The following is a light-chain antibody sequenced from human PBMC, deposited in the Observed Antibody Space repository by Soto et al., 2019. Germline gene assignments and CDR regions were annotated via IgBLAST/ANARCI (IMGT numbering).Light chain of an antibody. V-gene: IGLV7-46*01. CDR2: DTT. Sequence: QAVVTQEPSVTVSTGGTVTLTCASSTGSVSTGHYPYWFQQKPGQTPRTLIYDTTNRESWTPARISGSLLGYKAALTLSGAQHEDEAPYYRLLLYSGTRNVFGAGDKVTVL. J-gene: IGLJ1*01. CDR3: LLLYSGTRNV. CDR1: TGSVSTGHY.